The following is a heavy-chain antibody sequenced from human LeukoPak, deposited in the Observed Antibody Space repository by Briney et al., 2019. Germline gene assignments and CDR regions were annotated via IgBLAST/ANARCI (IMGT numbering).Heavy chain of an antibody. CDR3: ARVSRWLQLRTYEASDI. D-gene: IGHD5-24*01. CDR2: ISASNGDT. Sequence: VASVRVSCKASGYSFINHGISWVRQAPGQGLEWMGWISASNGDTKYAQKYQGRVTMTTDTSASTAYMELTRLRSDDTAVYFCARVSRWLQLRTYEASDIGSEGTMVAVSS. V-gene: IGHV1-18*01. J-gene: IGHJ3*02. CDR1: GYSFINHG.